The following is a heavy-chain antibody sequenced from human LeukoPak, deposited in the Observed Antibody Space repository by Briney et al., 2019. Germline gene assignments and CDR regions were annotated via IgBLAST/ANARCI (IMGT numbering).Heavy chain of an antibody. Sequence: PGGSLRLSCAASGFTFSSYAMSWVRQAPGKGLERVSAISGSGGSTYYADSVKGRFTISRDNSKNTLYLQMNSLRAEDTAVYYCARDPWDSSGYYLPYFDYWGQGTLVTVSS. J-gene: IGHJ4*02. D-gene: IGHD3-22*01. CDR1: GFTFSSYA. V-gene: IGHV3-23*01. CDR2: ISGSGGST. CDR3: ARDPWDSSGYYLPYFDY.